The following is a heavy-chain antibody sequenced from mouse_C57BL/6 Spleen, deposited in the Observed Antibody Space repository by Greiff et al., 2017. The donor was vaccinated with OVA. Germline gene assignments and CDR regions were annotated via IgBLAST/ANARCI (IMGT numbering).Heavy chain of an antibody. Sequence: QVQLKESGPELVKPGASVKLSCKASGYTFTSYDINWVKQRPGQGLEWIGWIYPRDGSTKYNEKFKGKATLTVDTSSSTAYMELHSLTSEDSAVYFCARSGDGYPFAYWGQGTLVTVSA. CDR1: GYTFTSYD. CDR3: ARSGDGYPFAY. V-gene: IGHV1-85*01. J-gene: IGHJ3*01. D-gene: IGHD2-3*01. CDR2: IYPRDGST.